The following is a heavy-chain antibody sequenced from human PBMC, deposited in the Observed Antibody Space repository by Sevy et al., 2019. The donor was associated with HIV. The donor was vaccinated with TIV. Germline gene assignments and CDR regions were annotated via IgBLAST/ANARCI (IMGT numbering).Heavy chain of an antibody. V-gene: IGHV3-30*02. J-gene: IGHJ4*02. CDR2: IQYDGSNK. CDR3: LKEGGGGGGDH. D-gene: IGHD3-16*01. CDR1: GFSFSSYG. Sequence: GGSLRLSCAASGFSFSSYGMHWVRQAPGKGLEWMSYIQYDGSNKDYADSVKGRFTISRDNSKNTLYLQMNSLRVEDTAFFYGLKEGGGGGGDHWGQGTLVTVSS.